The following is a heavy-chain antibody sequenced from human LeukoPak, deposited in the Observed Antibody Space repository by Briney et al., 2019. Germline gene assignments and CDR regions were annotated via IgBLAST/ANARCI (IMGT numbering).Heavy chain of an antibody. V-gene: IGHV4-59*01. D-gene: IGHD6-19*01. CDR1: GGSISSYY. CDR3: ARYGGSGWYLDY. Sequence: SETLSLTCTVSGGSISSYYWSWIRQPPGKGLEWIGYIYYSGSTNYNPSLKSRVTISVDTSKNQFSLKLSSVTAADTAVYYCARYGGSGWYLDYWGQGTLVTVSS. CDR2: IYYSGST. J-gene: IGHJ4*02.